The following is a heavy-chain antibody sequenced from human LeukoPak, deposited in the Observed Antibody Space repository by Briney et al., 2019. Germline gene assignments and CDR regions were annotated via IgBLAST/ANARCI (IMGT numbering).Heavy chain of an antibody. Sequence: ASVKVSCKASGYTFTGYYMYWVRQAPGQGLEWMGWINPNSGVTNYAQKFQGRVTMTRDTSISTAYMELSRLRSDDTAVYYCSRYYSGSGSFDYWGQGTLVTVSS. CDR3: SRYYSGSGSFDY. J-gene: IGHJ4*02. D-gene: IGHD3-10*01. CDR2: INPNSGVT. CDR1: GYTFTGYY. V-gene: IGHV1-2*02.